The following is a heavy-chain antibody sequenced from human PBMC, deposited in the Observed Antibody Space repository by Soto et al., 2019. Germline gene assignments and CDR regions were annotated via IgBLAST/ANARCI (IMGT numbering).Heavy chain of an antibody. CDR2: INWNGGST. Sequence: EVQLVESGGGVVRPGGSLRLSCAASGFTFDDYGMSWVRQAPGKGLEWVSGINWNGGSTGYADSVKGGFTISRDNAKNSLYLQMNSLRAEDTALYHCARGAGGYSSGWYVEQAFDIWGQGTMVTVSS. D-gene: IGHD6-19*01. V-gene: IGHV3-20*01. CDR3: ARGAGGYSSGWYVEQAFDI. CDR1: GFTFDDYG. J-gene: IGHJ3*02.